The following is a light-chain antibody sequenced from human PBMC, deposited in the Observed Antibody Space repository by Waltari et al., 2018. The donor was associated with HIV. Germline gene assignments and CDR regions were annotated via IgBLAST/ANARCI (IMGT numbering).Light chain of an antibody. CDR3: QQYGSSPYT. CDR1: QSVSSSY. V-gene: IGKV3-20*01. CDR2: GAS. Sequence: EIVLTQSPVTLSLSPGERATLSCRASQSVSSSYLVWYQQKPGQAPRLLIYGASSRATGIPDRFSGSGSGTDFTLTISRLEPEDFAVYYCQQYGSSPYTFGQGTKLEIK. J-gene: IGKJ2*01.